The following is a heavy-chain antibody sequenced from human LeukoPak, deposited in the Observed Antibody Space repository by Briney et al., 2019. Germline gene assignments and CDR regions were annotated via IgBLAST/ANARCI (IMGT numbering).Heavy chain of an antibody. D-gene: IGHD2-15*01. CDR2: INPSGGST. V-gene: IGHV1-46*01. J-gene: IGHJ4*02. Sequence: ASVKVSCKASGYTFTSYYMHWVRQAPGQGLEWMGIINPSGGSTSYAQKFQGRVTMTRDTSTSTVYMELSSLRSEDTAVYYCARGGSIVVVVAAILDHWGQGTLVTVSS. CDR3: ARGGSIVVVVAAILDH. CDR1: GYTFTSYY.